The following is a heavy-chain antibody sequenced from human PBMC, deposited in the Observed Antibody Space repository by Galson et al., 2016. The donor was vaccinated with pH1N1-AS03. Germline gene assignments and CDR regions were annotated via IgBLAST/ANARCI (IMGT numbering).Heavy chain of an antibody. J-gene: IGHJ6*02. CDR3: ARVSAGLTGYYYAMDV. V-gene: IGHV1-46*01. CDR2: INPSDGNT. CDR1: GYTFTSYY. Sequence: SVKVSCKASGYTFTSYYIHWVRQAPGQGREWMGIINPSDGNTNYAQRFQGRVTMTRDTSTSTVYMELSGLRSDGTAVYYCARVSAGLTGYYYAMDVWGQGTTVTVSS. D-gene: IGHD4/OR15-4a*01.